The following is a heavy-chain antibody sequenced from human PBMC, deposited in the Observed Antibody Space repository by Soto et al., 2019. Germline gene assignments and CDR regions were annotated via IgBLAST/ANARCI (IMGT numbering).Heavy chain of an antibody. CDR3: ARVGPWVPYYYDSSPYTFENWFDP. CDR1: GGSFSGYY. D-gene: IGHD3-22*01. V-gene: IGHV4-34*01. Sequence: PSETLSLTCAVYGGSFSGYYWSWIRQPPGKGLEWIGSIYHGGSTYYTPSLNSRVTLSIDMPNNHVSLTLNSVTAADTAVYYCARVGPWVPYYYDSSPYTFENWFDPWGQGTLVTAPQ. J-gene: IGHJ5*02. CDR2: IYHGGST.